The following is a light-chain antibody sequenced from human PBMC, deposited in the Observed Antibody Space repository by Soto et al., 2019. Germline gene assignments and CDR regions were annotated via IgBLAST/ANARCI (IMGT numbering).Light chain of an antibody. J-gene: IGLJ1*01. CDR3: QAWDSSTAV. CDR1: KLGDKY. CDR2: QDS. V-gene: IGLV3-1*01. Sequence: SYELTQPPSVCVSPGQTASITCSGDKLGDKYACWYQQKPGQSPVLVIYQDSKRPSGIPERFSGSNSGNTATLTISGTQARDEADYYCQAWDSSTAVFGTGTKVTVL.